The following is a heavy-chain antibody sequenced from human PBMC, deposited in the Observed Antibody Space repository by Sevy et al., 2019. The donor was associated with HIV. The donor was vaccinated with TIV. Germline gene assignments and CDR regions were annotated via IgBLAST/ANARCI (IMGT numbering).Heavy chain of an antibody. D-gene: IGHD3-3*01. CDR1: GFTFDSYA. CDR2: ISGSGYAT. CDR3: AKDRFTVFGVVVTFDS. V-gene: IGHV3-23*01. Sequence: GGSLRLSCAASGFTFDSYAMHWVRQVAGKGLEWVSTISGSGYATYNADSVKGRFIISRDTSRNTLYLQMNSLRVEDSAVYFCAKDRFTVFGVVVTFDSWGQGTLVTVSS. J-gene: IGHJ4*02.